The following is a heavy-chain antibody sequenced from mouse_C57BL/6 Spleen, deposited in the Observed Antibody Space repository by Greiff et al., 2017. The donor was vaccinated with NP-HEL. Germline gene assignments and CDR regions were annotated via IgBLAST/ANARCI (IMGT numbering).Heavy chain of an antibody. D-gene: IGHD2-1*01. CDR2: INPSTGGT. CDR1: GYSFTGYS. J-gene: IGHJ4*01. Sequence: EVQLQQSGPELVKPGASVKISCKASGYSFTGYSMNWVKQSPEKSLEWIGEINPSTGGTTYNQKFKAKATLTVDKSSSTAYMQLKSRTSEDSAVYYCARRRNFYAMDYWGQGTSVTVSS. V-gene: IGHV1-42*01. CDR3: ARRRNFYAMDY.